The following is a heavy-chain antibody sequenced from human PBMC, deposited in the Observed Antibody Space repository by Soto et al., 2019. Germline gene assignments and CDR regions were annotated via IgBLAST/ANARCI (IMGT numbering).Heavy chain of an antibody. Sequence: GGSLRLSCAASGFTFSSYAMHWVRQAPGKGLEWVAVISYDGSNKYYADSVKGRFTISRDNSKNTLYLQMNSLRAEDTAVYYCARDKSRSIQLWSDYWGQGTLVTVSS. CDR1: GFTFSSYA. V-gene: IGHV3-30-3*01. D-gene: IGHD5-18*01. CDR3: ARDKSRSIQLWSDY. J-gene: IGHJ4*02. CDR2: ISYDGSNK.